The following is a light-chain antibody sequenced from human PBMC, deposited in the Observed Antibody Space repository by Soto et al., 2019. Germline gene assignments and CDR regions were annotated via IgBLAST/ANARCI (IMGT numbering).Light chain of an antibody. CDR2: EVN. J-gene: IGLJ2*01. CDR1: SSDVGGYNY. Sequence: QSALTQPPSASGSPGQSVTISCTGTSSDVGGYNYVSWYQQHPGNAPKLMIYEVNKRPSGVPDRFSGSKSGNTASLTVSGLQTEDEADYYCSSYAGSYTVVFGGGTKLTVL. CDR3: SSYAGSYTVV. V-gene: IGLV2-8*01.